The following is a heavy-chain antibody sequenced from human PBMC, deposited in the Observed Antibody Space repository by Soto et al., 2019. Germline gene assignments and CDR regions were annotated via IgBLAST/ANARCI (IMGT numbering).Heavy chain of an antibody. D-gene: IGHD3-16*01. CDR3: ASDHGGWMTFE. Sequence: QFQLVQSEAEVKKPGASVKVSCKASGYTFTSSTIAWVRQAPGQGFEWMGWISGNNGNRKYAQKLRGRVTMTTDTSTSTADMGLRSLRSDDTAVYYCASDHGGWMTFEWGQGTLVTVSS. CDR1: GYTFTSST. J-gene: IGHJ4*02. CDR2: ISGNNGNR. V-gene: IGHV1-18*01.